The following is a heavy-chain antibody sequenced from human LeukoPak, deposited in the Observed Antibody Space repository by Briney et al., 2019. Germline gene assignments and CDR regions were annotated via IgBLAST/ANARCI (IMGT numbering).Heavy chain of an antibody. CDR3: ARGRRHYDPGTYYYYGMDV. CDR2: INASNGNT. V-gene: IGHV1-3*01. D-gene: IGHD3-3*01. CDR1: GYTFTSYA. J-gene: IGHJ6*02. Sequence: GASVKVSCKASGYTFTSYAMHWVRQAPGQRLEWMGGINASNGNTKYSQKFQGRVTITRDTSASTAYMELSSLRSEDTAVYYCARGRRHYDPGTYYYYGMDVWGQGTTVTVSS.